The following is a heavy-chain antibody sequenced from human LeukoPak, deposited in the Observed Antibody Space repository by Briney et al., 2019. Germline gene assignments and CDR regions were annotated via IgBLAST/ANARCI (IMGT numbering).Heavy chain of an antibody. Sequence: GGSLRLSCAASGFTFSSYWMHWVRQAPGKGLVWVSRINSDGSSTSYADSVKGRFTISRDNAKNTLYLQMNSLKTEDTAVYFCTTTFGDYYGSGSSDFDYWGQGTLVTVSS. CDR2: INSDGSST. D-gene: IGHD3-10*01. CDR3: TTTFGDYYGSGSSDFDY. J-gene: IGHJ4*02. V-gene: IGHV3-74*01. CDR1: GFTFSSYW.